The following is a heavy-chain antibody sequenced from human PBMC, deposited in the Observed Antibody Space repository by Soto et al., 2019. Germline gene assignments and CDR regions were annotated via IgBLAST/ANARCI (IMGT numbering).Heavy chain of an antibody. J-gene: IGHJ6*02. D-gene: IGHD6-6*01. CDR3: ASRGIAARYYYGMDV. Sequence: GGALRLSCEASGFTFSSYGMHWFRQAPGKGLEWVAVISYDGSNKYYADSVKGRFTISRDNSKNTLYLQMNSLRAEDTAVYYCASRGIAARYYYGMDVWGQGTTVTVSS. V-gene: IGHV3-30*03. CDR2: ISYDGSNK. CDR1: GFTFSSYG.